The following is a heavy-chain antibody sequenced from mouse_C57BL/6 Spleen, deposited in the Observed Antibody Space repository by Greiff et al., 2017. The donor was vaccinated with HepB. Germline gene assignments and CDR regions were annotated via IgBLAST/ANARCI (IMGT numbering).Heavy chain of an antibody. CDR3: ARRPITTVVAKDWYFDV. V-gene: IGHV5-17*01. CDR2: ISSGSSTI. D-gene: IGHD1-1*01. Sequence: EVKLEESGGGLVKPGGSLKLSCAASGFTFSDYGMHWVRQAPEKGLEWVAYISSGSSTIYYADTVKGRFTISRDNAKNTLFLQMTSLRSEDTAMYYCARRPITTVVAKDWYFDVWGTGTTVTVSS. J-gene: IGHJ1*03. CDR1: GFTFSDYG.